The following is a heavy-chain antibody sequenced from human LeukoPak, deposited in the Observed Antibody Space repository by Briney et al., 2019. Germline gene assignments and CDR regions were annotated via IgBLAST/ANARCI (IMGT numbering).Heavy chain of an antibody. CDR1: GFTFDDYG. V-gene: IGHV3-20*04. CDR3: AREGGAAAAGTFYY. Sequence: GGSLRLSCAASGFTFDDYGMSWVRQAPGKGLEWVSGINWNGGSTGYADSVKGRFTISRDNAKNSLYLQMNSLRAEDTALYYCAREGGAAAAGTFYYWGQGTLVTVSS. CDR2: INWNGGST. D-gene: IGHD6-13*01. J-gene: IGHJ4*02.